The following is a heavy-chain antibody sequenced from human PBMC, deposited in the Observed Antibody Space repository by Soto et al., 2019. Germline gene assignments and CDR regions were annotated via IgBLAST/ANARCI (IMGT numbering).Heavy chain of an antibody. V-gene: IGHV4-39*01. CDR1: DGSMNSDSSY. Sequence: QLQLQESGPGLVKPSETLSLTCRVSDGSMNSDSSYWGWIRQPPGKGLEWIGVINHSGSTYHNLALKGRVSMSVDASRNQFSLKLTSMTAADTALYYCARLGGYVSVGYYYLWDSWGQGTLVTVSS. CDR2: INHSGST. D-gene: IGHD3-22*01. CDR3: ARLGGYVSVGYYYLWDS. J-gene: IGHJ4*02.